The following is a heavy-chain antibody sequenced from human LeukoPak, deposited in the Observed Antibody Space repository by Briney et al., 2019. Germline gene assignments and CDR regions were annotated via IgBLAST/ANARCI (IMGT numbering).Heavy chain of an antibody. J-gene: IGHJ4*02. CDR1: GYTFTGYY. Sequence: GASVKVSCKASGYTFTGYYMHWVRQAPGQGLEWMGWINPNSGGTNYAQKFQGRVTMTRDTSISTAYMELSRLRSDDTAVYYCARDCGDEYSSSCGDYWGQGTLVTVSS. D-gene: IGHD6-6*01. CDR2: INPNSGGT. CDR3: ARDCGDEYSSSCGDY. V-gene: IGHV1-2*02.